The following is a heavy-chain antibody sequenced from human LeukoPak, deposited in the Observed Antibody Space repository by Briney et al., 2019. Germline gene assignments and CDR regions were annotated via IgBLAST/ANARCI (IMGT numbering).Heavy chain of an antibody. CDR3: ARVGLSSTLIHH. CDR2: ISAYSGNT. J-gene: IGHJ1*01. Sequence: ASVKVSCKASGGTFSSYAISWVRQAPGQGLEWMGWISAYSGNTKYTDKLQGRVTMTKDSSTSTAYMELRSLRSDDTAVYYCARVGLSSTLIHHWGQGTLVTVSS. CDR1: GGTFSSYA. V-gene: IGHV1-18*01. D-gene: IGHD6-13*01.